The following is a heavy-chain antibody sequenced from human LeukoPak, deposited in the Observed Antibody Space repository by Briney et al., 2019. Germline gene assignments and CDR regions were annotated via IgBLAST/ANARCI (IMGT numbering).Heavy chain of an antibody. D-gene: IGHD5-18*01. CDR3: AHSRKWIQLFDY. CDR1: GFSLSTSGVG. V-gene: IGHV2-5*02. Sequence: SGPTLVKPTQTLTLTCTFSGFSLSTSGVGVGWIRQPPGKTLEWLALIYWVDDKRYSPSLKSRLTITKDTSKNQVVLTMTNMDPVDTATYYCAHSRKWIQLFDYWGQGTLVTVSS. CDR2: IYWVDDK. J-gene: IGHJ4*02.